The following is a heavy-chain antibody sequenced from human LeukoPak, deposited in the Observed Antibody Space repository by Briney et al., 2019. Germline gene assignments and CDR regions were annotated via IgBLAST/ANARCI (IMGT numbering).Heavy chain of an antibody. CDR2: IYYSGST. CDR3: ARGFSSGWYYFDY. J-gene: IGHJ4*02. D-gene: IGHD6-19*01. Sequence: PSETLSLTCTVSGGSISSYYWTWIRQPPGKGLEWIGYIYYSGSTNYNPSLKSRVTISVDTSKNQFSLNLSSVTAADTAVYYCARGFSSGWYYFDYWGQGTPVTVSS. CDR1: GGSISSYY. V-gene: IGHV4-59*01.